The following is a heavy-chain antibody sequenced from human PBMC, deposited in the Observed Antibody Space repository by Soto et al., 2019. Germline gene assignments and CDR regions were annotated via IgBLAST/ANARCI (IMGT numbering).Heavy chain of an antibody. J-gene: IGHJ4*02. Sequence: ASVKVSCKASGYTFTSYGISWVRQAPGQGLEWMGWISAYNGNTNYAQKLQGRVTMTTDTSTSTAYMELRSLRSDDTAVYYCARQSGHSSMANYFDYWGQGTLVTVSS. CDR1: GYTFTSYG. D-gene: IGHD4-4*01. CDR2: ISAYNGNT. CDR3: ARQSGHSSMANYFDY. V-gene: IGHV1-18*01.